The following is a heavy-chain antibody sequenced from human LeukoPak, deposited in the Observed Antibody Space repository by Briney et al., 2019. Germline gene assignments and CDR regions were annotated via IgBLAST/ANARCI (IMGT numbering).Heavy chain of an antibody. CDR2: INPNSGGT. J-gene: IGHJ4*02. CDR1: GYTFTGYY. CDR3: ARDPEWGAATAGGY. D-gene: IGHD1-26*01. Sequence: ASVKVSCKASGYTFTGYYMHWVRQAPGQGLEWMGWINPNSGGTNYAQKFQGRVTMTRDTSISTAYMELSRLRSDDTAVYYCARDPEWGAATAGGYWGQGTLVTVSS. V-gene: IGHV1-2*02.